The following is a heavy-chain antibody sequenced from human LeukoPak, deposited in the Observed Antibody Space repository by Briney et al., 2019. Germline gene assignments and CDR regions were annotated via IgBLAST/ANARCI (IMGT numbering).Heavy chain of an antibody. CDR1: GLTVSSNY. V-gene: IGHV3-53*01. Sequence: PGGSLRLSCAASGLTVSSNYMSWVRQAPGKGLEWVSVIYGGGNIYYADSVKGRFTISRDNSKNTLYLQMNSLRAEDTAVYYCARGAGYNYPYYFDYWGQGTLVTVSS. J-gene: IGHJ4*02. CDR3: ARGAGYNYPYYFDY. D-gene: IGHD5-24*01. CDR2: IYGGGNI.